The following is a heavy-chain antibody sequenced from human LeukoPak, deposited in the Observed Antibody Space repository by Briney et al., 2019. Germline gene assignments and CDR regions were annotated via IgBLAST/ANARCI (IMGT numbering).Heavy chain of an antibody. D-gene: IGHD7-27*01. CDR1: GFTFSSYA. J-gene: IGHJ4*02. CDR2: LGGSGATT. V-gene: IGHV3-23*01. Sequence: PGGSLRLSCAASGFTFSSYAMSWVRQAPGKGLEWVSSLGGSGATTHYADSVKGRFTISRDNSKNTVYLQMYNLGAEDAAIYYCAKAMYNRGPLDYWGQGTLVTVS. CDR3: AKAMYNRGPLDY.